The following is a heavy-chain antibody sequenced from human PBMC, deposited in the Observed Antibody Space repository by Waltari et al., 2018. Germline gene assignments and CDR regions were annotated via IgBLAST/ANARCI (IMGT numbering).Heavy chain of an antibody. CDR2: IRHDGTKK. CDR3: AKEGGLFAGYGSFDY. V-gene: IGHV3-30*02. Sequence: QVQLVESGGGVVQPGGSLRLSCAASGFTFSSHGMHWVRQAPGKGLEWVAFIRHDGTKKYSADAVKGRFTISRDKSKNTLYLQMNSLRAEDTAVYYCAKEGGLFAGYGSFDYWGQGTLVTVSS. D-gene: IGHD5-18*01. J-gene: IGHJ4*02. CDR1: GFTFSSHG.